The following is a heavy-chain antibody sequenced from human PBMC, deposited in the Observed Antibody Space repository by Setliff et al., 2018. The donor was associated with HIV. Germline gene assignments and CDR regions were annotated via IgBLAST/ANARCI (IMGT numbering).Heavy chain of an antibody. D-gene: IGHD3-22*01. Sequence: TLSLTCTVSGGSVSSGSYYWSWIRQPPGKGLEWIGRVSSRGDTNYNPSLKSRVTMSVDTSKNQFSLKLSSVTAADTAVYYCARGRGRTFYYDSSGSRAFDIWGQGTMVTVSS. J-gene: IGHJ3*02. CDR3: ARGRGRTFYYDSSGSRAFDI. CDR2: VSSRGDT. V-gene: IGHV4-61*01. CDR1: GGSVSSGSYY.